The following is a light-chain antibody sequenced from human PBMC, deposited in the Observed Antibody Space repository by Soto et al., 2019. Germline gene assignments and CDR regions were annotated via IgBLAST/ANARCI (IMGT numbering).Light chain of an antibody. J-gene: IGKJ1*01. CDR3: QHYYTSYTT. V-gene: IGKV3-20*01. Sequence: EFVLTQSPGTLSLSPGERATLSCRASQTVRNNYLAWYQQKPGQAPRLLIFGASTRATGIPDRFSGSGSGTDFTLTISRLEPEDFAVYYCQHYYTSYTTFGQGTKVDIK. CDR2: GAS. CDR1: QTVRNNY.